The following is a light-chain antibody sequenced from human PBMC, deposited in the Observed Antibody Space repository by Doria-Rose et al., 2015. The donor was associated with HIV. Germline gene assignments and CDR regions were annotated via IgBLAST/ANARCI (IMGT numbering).Light chain of an antibody. CDR1: QRVKSSY. Sequence: TQSPGTLPLSPGERATLSCRASQRVKSSYLAWYQQQPGQAPRLLIYDASTSATGIPDRFSGSVSGTDFTLTISRLEPEDVAVYYCQQYGTSRGTFGQGTRLEIK. V-gene: IGKV3-20*01. CDR3: QQYGTSRGT. CDR2: DAS. J-gene: IGKJ5*01.